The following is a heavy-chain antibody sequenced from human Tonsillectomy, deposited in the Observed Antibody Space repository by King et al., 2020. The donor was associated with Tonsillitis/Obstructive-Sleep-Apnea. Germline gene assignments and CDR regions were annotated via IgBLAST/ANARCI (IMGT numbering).Heavy chain of an antibody. CDR2: ISNDGSST. V-gene: IGHV3-74*01. D-gene: IGHD7-27*01. CDR1: GFTFSSYW. CDR3: AREGTGDEFYYYCYMDV. J-gene: IGHJ6*03. Sequence: VQLVESGGGLVQPGGSLRLSCAASGFTFSSYWMHWVRQAPGKGLVWVSRISNDGSSTSYADSVKGRFTMSRDNDRNTLYLQMNSLRAEDTGVYYCAREGTGDEFYYYCYMDVWGKGTTVTVSS.